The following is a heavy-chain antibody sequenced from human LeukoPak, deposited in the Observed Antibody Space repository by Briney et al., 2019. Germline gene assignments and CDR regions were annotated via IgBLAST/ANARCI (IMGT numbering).Heavy chain of an antibody. CDR2: IDGDDDK. V-gene: IGHV2-70*04. CDR1: GFSLSTSGMR. J-gene: IGHJ4*02. CDR3: ARMGSSGRFDY. Sequence: SGPTLVKSTQTLTLTCTFSGFSLSTSGMRVSWIRQPPGKALEWLARIDGDDDKFYNTSLKTRLTISKDTSKTQVVLTMTNMDPVDTATYYCARMGSSGRFDYWGQGTLVTVSS. D-gene: IGHD6-19*01.